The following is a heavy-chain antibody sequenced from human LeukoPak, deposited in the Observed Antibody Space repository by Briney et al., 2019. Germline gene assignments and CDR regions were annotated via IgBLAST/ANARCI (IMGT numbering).Heavy chain of an antibody. CDR2: INSDGSST. CDR3: ARDDRYSAFDY. V-gene: IGHV3-74*01. D-gene: IGHD5-18*01. CDR1: GFTFSSYW. J-gene: IGHJ4*02. Sequence: PGGSLRLSCAASGFTFSSYWMHWGRQAPGKGLVWVSRINSDGSSTSYADSVKGRFTISRDNAKNTLYLQMNSLRAEDTAVYYCARDDRYSAFDYWGQGTLVTVSS.